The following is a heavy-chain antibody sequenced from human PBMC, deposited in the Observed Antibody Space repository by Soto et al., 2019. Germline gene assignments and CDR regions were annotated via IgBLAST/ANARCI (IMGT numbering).Heavy chain of an antibody. CDR1: GDRVSSKSAA. J-gene: IGHJ4*02. Sequence: SQTLSLTCAISGDRVSSKSAACHWIRQSPSRGLEWLGRTYYRSKWISNYEVSVKSRITINPDKSKNQFSLQVNSVTPEDTAVYYCARVGTTGSLDFWGQGMLVTVSS. V-gene: IGHV6-1*01. D-gene: IGHD4-17*01. CDR2: TYYRSKWIS. CDR3: ARVGTTGSLDF.